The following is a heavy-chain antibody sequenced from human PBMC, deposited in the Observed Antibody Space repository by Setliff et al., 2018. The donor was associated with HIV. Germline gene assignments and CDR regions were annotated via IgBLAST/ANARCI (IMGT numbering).Heavy chain of an antibody. CDR1: GYTFTRYG. D-gene: IGHD2-2*01. CDR3: ARDGEYQVLHYYYSGMDV. CDR2: ISANNGNT. Sequence: GASVKVSCKASGYTFTRYGISWVRQAPGQGLEWVGWISANNGNTKYAQRLQGRVTMTTDTSTSTAYMDLRSLRSDDTAVYFCARDGEYQVLHYYYSGMDVWGQGTTVTVSS. J-gene: IGHJ6*02. V-gene: IGHV1-18*01.